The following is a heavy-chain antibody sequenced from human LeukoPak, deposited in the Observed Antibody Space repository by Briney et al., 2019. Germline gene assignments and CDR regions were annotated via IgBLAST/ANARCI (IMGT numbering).Heavy chain of an antibody. J-gene: IGHJ4*02. CDR1: GVSFTSDA. CDR3: AREDVEMARITFDY. Sequence: PGGSLRLSCAPPGVSFTSDAISSVRETPGEGLEWVSSIIISSSYIYYADSVKGRFTISRDNDKNSLYLQMNSLRAEDTAVYYCAREDVEMARITFDYWGQGTLVTVSS. V-gene: IGHV3-21*01. CDR2: IIISSSYI. D-gene: IGHD5-24*01.